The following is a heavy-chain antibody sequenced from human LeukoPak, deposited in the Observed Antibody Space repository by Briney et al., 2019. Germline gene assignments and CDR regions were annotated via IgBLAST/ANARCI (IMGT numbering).Heavy chain of an antibody. V-gene: IGHV3-21*01. CDR3: ARDPYSGNYGNYYYYYMDV. CDR1: GFTFNTYN. CDR2: ITSSGTYI. J-gene: IGHJ6*03. Sequence: GGSLRLSCAASGFTFNTYNMNWVRQAPGRALEWVSSITSSGTYIFYADSVKGRFTISRDNAKNSLYLQVNSLGPEDTAVYYCARDPYSGNYGNYYYYYMDVWGKGTTVTISS. D-gene: IGHD1-26*01.